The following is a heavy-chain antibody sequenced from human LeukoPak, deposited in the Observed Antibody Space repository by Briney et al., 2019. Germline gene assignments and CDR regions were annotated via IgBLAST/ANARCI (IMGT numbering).Heavy chain of an antibody. J-gene: IGHJ3*02. Sequence: GGSLRLSCAASGFTFRSYWMSWVRQAPGKGLEWVANIKQDGSEKYYMDSVKGRFTISRDNSKNTLYLQMNSLRAEDTAVYYCAKDRPQTGYCSGGSCYVPYAFDIWGQGTMVTVSS. CDR1: GFTFRSYW. V-gene: IGHV3-7*03. CDR3: AKDRPQTGYCSGGSCYVPYAFDI. D-gene: IGHD2-15*01. CDR2: IKQDGSEK.